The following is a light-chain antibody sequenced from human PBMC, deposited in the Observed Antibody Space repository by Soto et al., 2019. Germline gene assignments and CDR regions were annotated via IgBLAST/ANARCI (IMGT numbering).Light chain of an antibody. J-gene: IGKJ5*01. Sequence: DIQMTQSPSSLSASVGDRVTITCQASQDISNYLNWYQHKPGKAPKLLIYDASNLETGVTSRFSGSGSGTHFTFTISSLQPEDIATYYYQKYDNLTPTFGQGTRLEIK. CDR1: QDISNY. CDR3: QKYDNLTPT. CDR2: DAS. V-gene: IGKV1-33*01.